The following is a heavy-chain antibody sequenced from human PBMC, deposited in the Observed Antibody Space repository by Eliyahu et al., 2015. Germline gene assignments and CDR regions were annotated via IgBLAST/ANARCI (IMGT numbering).Heavy chain of an antibody. V-gene: IGHV3-7*04. Sequence: EVQLVESGGALVQPGGSLXLSCAXPGFXFXVYWMTWVRQAPGRGLEWVANIKQDGSEKYYVDSVKGRFTISRDNARNSLYLQMDNLRAEDTAVYYCARGSQNKWYNFGLDVWGQGDTVTVSS. CDR2: IKQDGSEK. D-gene: IGHD1-14*01. CDR3: ARGSQNKWYNFGLDV. J-gene: IGHJ6*02. CDR1: GFXFXVYW.